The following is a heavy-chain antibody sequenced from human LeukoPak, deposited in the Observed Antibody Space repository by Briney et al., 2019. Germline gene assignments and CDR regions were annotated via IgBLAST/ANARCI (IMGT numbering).Heavy chain of an antibody. J-gene: IGHJ5*02. Sequence: SETLSLTCTVSGGSISDYYWNWIRQPPGKGLEWIGDIFHSGNTNYNPSLKSRVNISVDTSKNQFSLKLTSVTAADTAVYYCARASATLGSYYNWFDLWGQGTLVTVSS. CDR3: ARASATLGSYYNWFDL. CDR1: GGSISDYY. D-gene: IGHD3-10*01. CDR2: IFHSGNT. V-gene: IGHV4-59*01.